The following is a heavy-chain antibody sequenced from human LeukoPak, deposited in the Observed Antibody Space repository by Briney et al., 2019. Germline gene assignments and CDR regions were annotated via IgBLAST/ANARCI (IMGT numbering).Heavy chain of an antibody. J-gene: IGHJ6*03. CDR2: ISSSGSTI. V-gene: IGHV3-48*04. CDR3: ARDYLDYYMDV. Sequence: GGSLRLSCAASGFTFSSYSMNWVRQAPGKGLERVSYISSSGSTIYYADSVKGRFTISRDNAKNSLYLQMNSLRAEDTAVYYCARDYLDYYMDVWGKGTTVTISS. CDR1: GFTFSSYS.